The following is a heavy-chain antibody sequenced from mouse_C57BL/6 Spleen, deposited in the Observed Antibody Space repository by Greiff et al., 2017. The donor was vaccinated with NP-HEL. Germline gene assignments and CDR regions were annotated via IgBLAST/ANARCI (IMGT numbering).Heavy chain of an antibody. CDR3: TKGLGRNY. J-gene: IGHJ2*01. D-gene: IGHD3-3*01. Sequence: EVQLQQSGAELVRPGASVKLSCTASGFNIKDDYMHWVKQRPEQGLEWIGWIDPENGDTEYASKFQGKATITADTSSNTAYLQLSSLTSEDTAVYYCTKGLGRNYWGQGTTLTVSS. CDR1: GFNIKDDY. V-gene: IGHV14-4*01. CDR2: IDPENGDT.